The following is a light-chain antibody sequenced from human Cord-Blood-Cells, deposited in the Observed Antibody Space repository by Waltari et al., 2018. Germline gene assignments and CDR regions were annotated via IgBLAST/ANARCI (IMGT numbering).Light chain of an antibody. CDR1: SSDVGGYNS. V-gene: IGLV2-14*01. CDR2: DVS. Sequence: QSALTQPASVSGSPGQSITISCTGTSSDVGGYNSVSWYQQHPGKAPKLMIYDVSKRPSWVSNRFSGSKSGNTASLTISGLQAEDEADYYCSSYTSSSTLVFGGGTKLTVL. J-gene: IGLJ3*02. CDR3: SSYTSSSTLV.